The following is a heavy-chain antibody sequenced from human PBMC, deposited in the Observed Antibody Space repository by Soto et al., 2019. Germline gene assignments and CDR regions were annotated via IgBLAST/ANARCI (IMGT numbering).Heavy chain of an antibody. V-gene: IGHV3-21*01. CDR1: GFTFSSYS. J-gene: IGHJ3*02. Sequence: EVQLVESGGGLVKPGGSLRLSCAASGFTFSSYSMNWVRQAPGKGLEWVSSISSSSSYIYYADSVKGRFTISRDNAKNSLYLQMNSLRAEDTAVYYCAILGLYGSSPHDAFDIWGQGTMVTVSS. CDR2: ISSSSSYI. CDR3: AILGLYGSSPHDAFDI. D-gene: IGHD6-6*01.